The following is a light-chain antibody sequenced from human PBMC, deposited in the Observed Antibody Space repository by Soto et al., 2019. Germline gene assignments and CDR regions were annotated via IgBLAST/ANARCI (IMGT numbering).Light chain of an antibody. CDR3: QQYGSSPPIT. Sequence: EIVLTQSPGTLSLSPGERATLSCRASQSVSSTYLAWNQQKPGQAPRLLIYGASNRATGIPDRFSGSGSGTDFTLTISRLEPEDFAVHYCQQYGSSPPITFGQGTRLEIK. V-gene: IGKV3-20*01. J-gene: IGKJ5*01. CDR2: GAS. CDR1: QSVSSTY.